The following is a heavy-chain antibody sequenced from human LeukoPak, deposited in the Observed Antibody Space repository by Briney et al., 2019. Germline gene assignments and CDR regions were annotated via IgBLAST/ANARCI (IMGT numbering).Heavy chain of an antibody. Sequence: ASVKVSCKASGYTFTGYYMHWVRQAPGQGLEWMGWINPNSGGTNYAQKFQGRVTMTRDTSISTAYMELTSLRSDDTAVYYCARGIESASPPLGTFEIWGQGTMVTVSS. CDR3: ARGIESASPPLGTFEI. D-gene: IGHD2-21*01. J-gene: IGHJ3*02. CDR2: INPNSGGT. V-gene: IGHV1-2*02. CDR1: GYTFTGYY.